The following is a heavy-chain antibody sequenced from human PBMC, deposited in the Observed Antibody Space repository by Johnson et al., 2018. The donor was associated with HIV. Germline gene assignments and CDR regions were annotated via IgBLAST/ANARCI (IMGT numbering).Heavy chain of an antibody. V-gene: IGHV3-53*01. J-gene: IGHJ3*02. D-gene: IGHD6-13*01. CDR2: LYRSGST. Sequence: VQLVESGGGLIQLGGSLSLSCAASGFSVSSKYMSWVRQAPGKGLEWVSALYRSGSTYYVDPVTGRFTISRDNPKNTLHLQMNNLRADDTAVYYRARVGQQGGAFDIWGRGTMVTVSS. CDR1: GFSVSSKY. CDR3: ARVGQQGGAFDI.